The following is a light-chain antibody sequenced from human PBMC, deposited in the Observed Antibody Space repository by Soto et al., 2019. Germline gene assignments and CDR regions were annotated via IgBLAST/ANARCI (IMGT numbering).Light chain of an antibody. V-gene: IGKV1-39*01. Sequence: DIQMTQSPSSLSASVGDRITVTCRPSQSISSFLNWYQQKPGKAPRLLIYSATNLYSGVPSRFSGSDAVTDFTLTISSLQPEDFATYYCQQIYSIPITFGQGTRLEIK. CDR1: QSISSF. J-gene: IGKJ5*01. CDR3: QQIYSIPIT. CDR2: SAT.